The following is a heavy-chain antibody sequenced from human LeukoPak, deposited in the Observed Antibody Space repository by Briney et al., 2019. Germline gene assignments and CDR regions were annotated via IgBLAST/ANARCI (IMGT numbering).Heavy chain of an antibody. V-gene: IGHV4-59*08. D-gene: IGHD6-19*01. CDR3: ARHPSSSGLYYSDY. CDR1: GGSISSYS. CDR2: INYSGGT. Sequence: SETLSLTCTVSGGSISSYSWSWIRQPPGKGLEWIGYINYSGGTKYNPSLKSRVTISVDTSKNQFSLKVSSVTAADTAFYYCARHPSSSGLYYSDYWGQGTLVTVSS. J-gene: IGHJ4*02.